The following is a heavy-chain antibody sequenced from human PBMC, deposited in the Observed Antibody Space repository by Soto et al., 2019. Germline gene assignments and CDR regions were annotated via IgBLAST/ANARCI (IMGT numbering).Heavy chain of an antibody. CDR1: GGTFSSYA. Sequence: ASVKVSCKASGGTFSSYAISWVRQAPGQRLEWMGWIHAGNGNTKYSQNFQGRVTITRDTSASTAYMELSSLRSEDTAVYYCARNVVGTYHFDYWGQGTLVTVSS. CDR3: ARNVVGTYHFDY. J-gene: IGHJ4*02. CDR2: IHAGNGNT. D-gene: IGHD2-21*01. V-gene: IGHV1-3*01.